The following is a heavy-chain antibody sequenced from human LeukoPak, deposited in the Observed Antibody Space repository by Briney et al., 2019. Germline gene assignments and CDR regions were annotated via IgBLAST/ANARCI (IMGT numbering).Heavy chain of an antibody. CDR2: IYYSGST. CDR1: GGSITSYY. D-gene: IGHD3-10*01. J-gene: IGHJ5*02. V-gene: IGHV4-59*01. Sequence: SETLSLTCTVSGGSITSYYWSWIRQPPGKGLEWIGYIYYSGSTNYNPSLKSRVTISVDTSKNQFSLKLSSVTPADTAVYYCARGGYYGSGNDFRFDPWGQGTLVTVSS. CDR3: ARGGYYGSGNDFRFDP.